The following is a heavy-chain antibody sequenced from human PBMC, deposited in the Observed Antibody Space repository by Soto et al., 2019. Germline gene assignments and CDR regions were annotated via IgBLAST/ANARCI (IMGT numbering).Heavy chain of an antibody. D-gene: IGHD6-19*01. CDR1: GFTFSSYA. CDR2: ISGSGGST. CDR3: AKDQQWLVVGLVAFDI. Sequence: PGGSLRLSCAASGFTFSSYAMSWVRQAPGKGLEWVSAISGSGGSTYYADSVKGRFTISRDNSKNTLYLQMNSLRAEDTAVYYCAKDQQWLVVGLVAFDIWGQGTMVTVSS. V-gene: IGHV3-23*01. J-gene: IGHJ3*02.